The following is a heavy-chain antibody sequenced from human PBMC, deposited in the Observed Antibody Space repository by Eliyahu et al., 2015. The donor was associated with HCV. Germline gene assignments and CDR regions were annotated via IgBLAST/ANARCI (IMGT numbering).Heavy chain of an antibody. CDR1: GFTFSSYE. CDR2: ISSSGSII. V-gene: IGHV3-48*03. D-gene: IGHD3-10*01. Sequence: EVQLVESGGGLVQPGGSLRLSCAASGFTFSSYEMNWVHQAPGKGLEWVSYISSSGSIIYYADSVKGRFTISRDNAKNSLYLQMNSLRAEDTAVYHCWRTMVRASRDYWGPGTLVTVSS. J-gene: IGHJ4*02. CDR3: WRTMVRASRDY.